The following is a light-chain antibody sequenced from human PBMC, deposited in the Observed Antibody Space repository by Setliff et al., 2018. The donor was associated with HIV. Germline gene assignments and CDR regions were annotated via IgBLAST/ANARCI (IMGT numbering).Light chain of an antibody. CDR2: DVS. V-gene: IGLV2-14*03. CDR3: SPYTDNSTLEV. CDR1: SSDVGGYNY. J-gene: IGLJ1*01. Sequence: QSALTQPASVSGSPGQSITISCTGTSSDVGGYNYVSWYQQHPGEVPRLLIYDVSYRPSGIFRRFSGSKSGSTPSLTISGLQTEDEADYYCSPYTDNSTLEVFGTGTKVTVL.